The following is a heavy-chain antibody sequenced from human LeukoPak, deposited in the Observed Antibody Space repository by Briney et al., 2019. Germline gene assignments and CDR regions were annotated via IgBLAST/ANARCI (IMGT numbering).Heavy chain of an antibody. CDR2: IDPNSGAT. Sequence: ASVKVSCKASGYTFTGYYMHWVRQAPGQGLEWMGWIDPNSGATDHAQKFQGRVTITRDVSISTAYMEPSRLTSDDTAVYYCARDRPISRLGTDFDFWGQGTLVTVSS. CDR1: GYTFTGYY. D-gene: IGHD1-7*01. CDR3: ARDRPISRLGTDFDF. J-gene: IGHJ4*02. V-gene: IGHV1-2*02.